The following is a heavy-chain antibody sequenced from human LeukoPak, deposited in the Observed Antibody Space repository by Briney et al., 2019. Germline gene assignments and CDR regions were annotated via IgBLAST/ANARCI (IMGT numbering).Heavy chain of an antibody. J-gene: IGHJ6*03. D-gene: IGHD6-19*01. Sequence: PSETLSLTCTVSGGSISSSSYYWGWIRQPPGRGLEWIGSIYYSGSTYYNPSLKSRVTISVDTSKNQFSLKLSSVTAADTAVYYCARRPVAVAGSPYYYYYMDVWGKGTTVTISS. CDR3: ARRPVAVAGSPYYYYYMDV. CDR2: IYYSGST. V-gene: IGHV4-39*07. CDR1: GGSISSSSYY.